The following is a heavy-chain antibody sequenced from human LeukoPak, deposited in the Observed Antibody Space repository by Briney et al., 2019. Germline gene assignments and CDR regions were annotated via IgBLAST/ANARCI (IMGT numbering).Heavy chain of an antibody. CDR3: ACKGYSYCHFDY. CDR1: GGSISSYY. J-gene: IGHJ4*02. Sequence: SETLSLTCTVSGGSISSYYWSWIRQPPGKGLEWIGYIYYSGSTNYNPSLKSRVTISVDTSKNQFSLKLSSVTAADTSVYYCACKGYSYCHFDYWGQGTLVTVSS. D-gene: IGHD5-18*01. CDR2: IYYSGST. V-gene: IGHV4-59*08.